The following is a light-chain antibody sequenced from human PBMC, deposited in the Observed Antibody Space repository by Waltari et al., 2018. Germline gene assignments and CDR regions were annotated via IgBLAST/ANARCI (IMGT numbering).Light chain of an antibody. CDR3: CSYAGGTSWV. Sequence: QSALTQPASVSGSYGQSLTISCGAVGYFNLVSWYQQQPGKAPKVIIYEGNKRPSGLSDRFSGSKSGNSASLTISGLQADDQADYYCCSYAGGTSWVFGGGTKLPVL. CDR1: AVGYFNL. CDR2: EGN. J-gene: IGLJ3*02. V-gene: IGLV2-23*01.